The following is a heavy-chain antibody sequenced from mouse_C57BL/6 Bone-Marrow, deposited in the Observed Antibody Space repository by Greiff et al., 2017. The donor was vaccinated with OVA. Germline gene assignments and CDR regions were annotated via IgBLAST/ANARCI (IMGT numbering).Heavy chain of an antibody. Sequence: EVQLQQSVAELVRPGASVKLSCTASGFNIKNNYMNWVKQRPEQGLEWIGRIDPANGNTKYAPKFQGKVTITADTSSNTAYLQLSSLTSEDTAIYYCAREGDCSNSMDYWGQGTSVTVSS. CDR2: IDPANGNT. CDR1: GFNIKNNY. J-gene: IGHJ4*01. V-gene: IGHV14-3*01. CDR3: AREGDCSNSMDY. D-gene: IGHD2-5*01.